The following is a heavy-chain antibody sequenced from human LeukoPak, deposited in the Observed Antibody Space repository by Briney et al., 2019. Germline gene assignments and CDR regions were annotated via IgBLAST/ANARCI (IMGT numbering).Heavy chain of an antibody. Sequence: HPGGSLRLSCAASGFTFSSYAMHWVRQAPGKGLEWVAVISYDGSNKYYADSVKGRFTISRDNSKNTLYLQMNSLRAEDTAVYYCARNDILTGYPDAFDIWGQGTMVTVSS. V-gene: IGHV3-30-3*01. CDR1: GFTFSSYA. CDR2: ISYDGSNK. CDR3: ARNDILTGYPDAFDI. D-gene: IGHD3-9*01. J-gene: IGHJ3*02.